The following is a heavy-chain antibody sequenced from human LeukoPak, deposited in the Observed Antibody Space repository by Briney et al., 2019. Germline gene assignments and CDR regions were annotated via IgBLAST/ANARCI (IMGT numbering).Heavy chain of an antibody. D-gene: IGHD3-22*01. CDR1: GFTFSSYS. V-gene: IGHV3-21*04. CDR3: ARDPLGYYDSSGYYSGGNFDY. CDR2: ISSSSSYI. J-gene: IGHJ4*02. Sequence: DPGGSLRLSCAASGFTFSSYSMNWVRQAPGKGLEWVSSISSSSSYIYYADSVKGRFTISRDNAKNSLYLQMNSLRAEDTAVYYCARDPLGYYDSSGYYSGGNFDYWGQGTLVTVSS.